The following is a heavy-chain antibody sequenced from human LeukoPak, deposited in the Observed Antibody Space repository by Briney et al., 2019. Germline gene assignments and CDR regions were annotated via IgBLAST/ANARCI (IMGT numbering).Heavy chain of an antibody. CDR1: GFSFSIYW. Sequence: GGSLRLSCAASGFSFSIYWMSWVRQAPGKGLEWVANIKQDGSENYYVDSVKGRFTISRDNAKNSLYLQMNSLRAEDTAVYYCARDRDGYNSFDYWGQGTLVTVSS. CDR2: IKQDGSEN. D-gene: IGHD5-24*01. CDR3: ARDRDGYNSFDY. J-gene: IGHJ4*02. V-gene: IGHV3-7*05.